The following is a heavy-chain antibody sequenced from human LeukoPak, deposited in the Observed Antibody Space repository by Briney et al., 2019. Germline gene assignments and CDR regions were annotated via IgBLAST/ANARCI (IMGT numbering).Heavy chain of an antibody. Sequence: GGSLTHSCAVSGFTHCNALMSCARPPPERGRVWVGRLINKTDGATTDYAAHVQGRFTISRDDSTNTLYLQMNSLTTDDTAVSYCTTEPDRLTPYYYYGMDVWGEGTTVTASS. V-gene: IGHV3-15*01. J-gene: IGHJ6*04. CDR3: TTEPDRLTPYYYYGMDV. CDR1: GFTHCNAL. CDR2: LINKTDGATT.